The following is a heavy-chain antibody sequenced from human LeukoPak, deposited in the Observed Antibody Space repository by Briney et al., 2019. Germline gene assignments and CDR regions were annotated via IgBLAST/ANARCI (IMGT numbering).Heavy chain of an antibody. D-gene: IGHD1-1*01. J-gene: IGHJ4*02. CDR2: IYYSGST. CDR3: ATWNAKTHSHDD. CDR1: GGSISSGDYY. V-gene: IGHV4-30-4*08. Sequence: SETLSLTCTVSGGSISSGDYYWSWIRQPPGKGLEWIGYIYYSGSTYYNPSLKSRVTISVDTSKNQFSLKLSSVTAADMAVYYCATWNAKTHSHDDWGQGTLVTVPS.